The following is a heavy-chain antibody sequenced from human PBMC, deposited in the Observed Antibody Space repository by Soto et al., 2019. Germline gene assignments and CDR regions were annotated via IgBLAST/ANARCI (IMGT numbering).Heavy chain of an antibody. Sequence: PSETLSLTCAVSSGSISSSNWWSWVRQPPGKGLEWIGEIYHSGSTNYNPSLKSRVTISVDKSKNQFSLKLSSVTAADTAVYYCARRRVLDSSGWYNLGYFDYWGQGTLVTVSS. D-gene: IGHD6-19*01. CDR3: ARRRVLDSSGWYNLGYFDY. CDR2: IYHSGST. CDR1: SGSISSSNW. V-gene: IGHV4-4*02. J-gene: IGHJ4*02.